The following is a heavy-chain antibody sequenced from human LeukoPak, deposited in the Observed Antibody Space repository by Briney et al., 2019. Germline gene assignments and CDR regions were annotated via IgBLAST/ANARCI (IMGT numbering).Heavy chain of an antibody. D-gene: IGHD3-16*01. CDR1: GFTFSSYA. Sequence: GGSLRLSCAASGFTFSSYAMHWVRQAPGKGLDWVAVISYDGSNKYYADSVKGRFTISRDNSKNTLYLQMNSLRAEDTAVYYCARGLIGYYYYYYMDVWGKGTTVTVSS. CDR2: ISYDGSNK. CDR3: ARGLIGYYYYYYMDV. V-gene: IGHV3-30-3*01. J-gene: IGHJ6*03.